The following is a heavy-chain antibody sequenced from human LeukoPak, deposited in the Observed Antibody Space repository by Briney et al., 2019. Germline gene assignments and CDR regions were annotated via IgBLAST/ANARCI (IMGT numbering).Heavy chain of an antibody. D-gene: IGHD3-22*01. CDR1: GYTFTSYG. V-gene: IGHV1-18*01. CDR3: ARGFRQYDSSGYPLSY. CDR2: ISAYNGNT. J-gene: IGHJ4*02. Sequence: GASVKVSCKASGYTFTSYGISWVRQAPGQGLEWMGWISAYNGNTNYAQKLQGRVTMTTDTSTSTAYMELRSLRSDDTAVYYCARGFRQYDSSGYPLSYWGQGTLVTVSS.